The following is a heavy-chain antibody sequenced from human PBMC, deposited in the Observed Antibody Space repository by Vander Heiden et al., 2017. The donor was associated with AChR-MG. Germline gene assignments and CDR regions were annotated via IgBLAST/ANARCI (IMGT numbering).Heavy chain of an antibody. CDR3: ARRRGYSYGIRTYYFDY. Sequence: EVQLVQSGAEVKKPGESLKISCKGSGYSLTSYWIGWVRQMPGKGLEGMGMIYPSDSDTRYSPSFQGQVTISADKSISTAYLQWSSLKASDTAMYYCARRRGYSYGIRTYYFDYWGQGTLVTVSS. CDR2: IYPSDSDT. V-gene: IGHV5-51*01. D-gene: IGHD5-18*01. CDR1: GYSLTSYW. J-gene: IGHJ4*02.